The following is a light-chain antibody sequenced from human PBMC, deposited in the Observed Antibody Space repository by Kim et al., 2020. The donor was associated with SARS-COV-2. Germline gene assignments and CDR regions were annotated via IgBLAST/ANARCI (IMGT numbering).Light chain of an antibody. CDR3: HQYANSPRT. CDR1: QSVGRNY. CDR2: DAS. Sequence: SPGEGATLSCRASQSVGRNYLAWYQQKPGRAPRLLIYDASTRATDIPDRFSGSGSGTDFTLTISRLDPEDFAVYYCHQYANSPRTFGQGTKVDIK. J-gene: IGKJ1*01. V-gene: IGKV3-20*01.